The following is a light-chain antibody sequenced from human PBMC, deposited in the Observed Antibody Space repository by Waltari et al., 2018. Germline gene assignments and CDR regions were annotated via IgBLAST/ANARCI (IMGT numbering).Light chain of an antibody. V-gene: IGLV2-14*03. J-gene: IGLJ1*01. CDR1: RSDIGFYNY. CDR2: DVG. CDR3: SSYTTGSTYV. Sequence: QSALTQPASVSGSPGQSIPISGTGTRSDIGFYNYVSWYQQHPGKAPKLMLFDVGNRPSGVSDRFSGSRSGNTASLTISGLQAEDEADYYCSSYTTGSTYVFGTGTKVTVL.